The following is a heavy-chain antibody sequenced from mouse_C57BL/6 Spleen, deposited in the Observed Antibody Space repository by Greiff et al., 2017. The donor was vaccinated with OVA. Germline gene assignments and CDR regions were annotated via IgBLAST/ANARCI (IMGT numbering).Heavy chain of an antibody. CDR2: ISGGGGNT. Sequence: EVKVEESGGGLVKPGGSLKLSCAASGFTFSNYSMSWVRQTPEKRLEWVATISGGGGNTYYPDSVQGRFIISRDNATNTLYLQMSSVRSGDTSLYYCARHQYFDVWGTGTTVTVSS. CDR3: ARHQYFDV. CDR1: GFTFSNYS. J-gene: IGHJ1*03. V-gene: IGHV5-9*01.